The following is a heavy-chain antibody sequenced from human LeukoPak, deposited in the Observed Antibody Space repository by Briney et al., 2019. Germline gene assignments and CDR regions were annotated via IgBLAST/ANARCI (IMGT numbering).Heavy chain of an antibody. CDR2: ISYDGSNK. V-gene: IGHV3-30*18. Sequence: GGSLRLSCAASGFTFSSYGMHWVRQAPGKGLEWVAVISYDGSNKYYADSVKGRFTISRDNSKNTLYLQMNSLRAEDTAVYYCAKDQGPPLDYYYSMDVWGQGTTVTVSS. J-gene: IGHJ6*02. CDR1: GFTFSSYG. CDR3: AKDQGPPLDYYYSMDV.